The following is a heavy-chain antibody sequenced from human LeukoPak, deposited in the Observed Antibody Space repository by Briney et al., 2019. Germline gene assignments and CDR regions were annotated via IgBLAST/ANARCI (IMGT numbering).Heavy chain of an antibody. D-gene: IGHD2-8*01. CDR3: ARDLYDIDAFDI. CDR2: IYYSGST. Sequence: SETLSLTCAVSGGSISSGGYSWSWVRQPPGKGLEWIGYIYYSGSTYYNPSLKSRVTISVDTSKNQFSLKLSSVTAADTAVYYCARDLYDIDAFDIWGQGTMFTVSS. V-gene: IGHV4-30-4*07. CDR1: GGSISSGGYS. J-gene: IGHJ3*02.